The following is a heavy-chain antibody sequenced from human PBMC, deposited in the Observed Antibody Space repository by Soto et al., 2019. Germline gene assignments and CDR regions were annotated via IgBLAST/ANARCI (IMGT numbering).Heavy chain of an antibody. CDR1: GFTFSRYA. CDR2: ISNSGSSS. Sequence: PGGSLRLSCTASGFTFSRYAISWVRQAPGKGLEWVSTISNSGSSSYSADSVKGRFTISRDNSKNTLYLQMHSLRGEDTALYHCAKGLVAVSGLQWFDPWGQGTLVTVSS. D-gene: IGHD2-21*02. V-gene: IGHV3-23*01. J-gene: IGHJ5*02. CDR3: AKGLVAVSGLQWFDP.